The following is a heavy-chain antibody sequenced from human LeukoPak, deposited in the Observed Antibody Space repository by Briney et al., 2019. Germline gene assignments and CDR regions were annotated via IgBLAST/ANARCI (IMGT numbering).Heavy chain of an antibody. CDR3: ARSGYPGRMCDY. J-gene: IGHJ4*02. D-gene: IGHD3-3*01. CDR1: DGYISSSSYY. CDR2: VYFSGST. V-gene: IGHV4-39*07. Sequence: SETLSLTCTVSDGYISSSSYYWDWIRQPPGKGLEYIGSVYFSGSTYYNPSLKSRVTISVDTSKNQFSLKLSSVTAADTAVYYCARSGYPGRMCDYWGQGTLVTVSS.